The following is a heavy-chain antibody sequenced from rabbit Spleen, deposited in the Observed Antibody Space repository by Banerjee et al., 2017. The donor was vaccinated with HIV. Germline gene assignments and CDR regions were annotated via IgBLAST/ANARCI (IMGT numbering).Heavy chain of an antibody. CDR1: GFTISNSYY. J-gene: IGHJ4*01. Sequence: QQQLEESGGGLVKPEGSLTLTCKASGFTISSSKASGFTISNSYYMCWVRQAPGKGLEWIAFIYIGNYDSTWYANWAKGQFTVFKTSSATVTLQMASLTIADTATSFCARDRLYGCFFDLCDQGTFVT. CDR2: IYIGNYDST. V-gene: IGHV1S45*01. CDR3: ARDRLYGCFFDL. D-gene: IGHD3-1*01.